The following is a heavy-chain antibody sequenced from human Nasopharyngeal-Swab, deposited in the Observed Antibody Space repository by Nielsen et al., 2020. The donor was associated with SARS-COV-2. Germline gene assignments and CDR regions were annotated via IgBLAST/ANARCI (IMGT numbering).Heavy chain of an antibody. CDR2: IYTSGST. CDR3: ARDISTSERGKAFDI. V-gene: IGHV4-61*02. D-gene: IGHD2-2*01. Sequence: SETLSLTCTVSGGSISSGSYYWSWIRQPAGKGLEWIGRIYTSGSTNYNPSLKSRVTISVDTSKNQFSLKLSSVTAADTAVYYCARDISTSERGKAFDIWGQGTVVTVSS. CDR1: GGSISSGSYY. J-gene: IGHJ3*02.